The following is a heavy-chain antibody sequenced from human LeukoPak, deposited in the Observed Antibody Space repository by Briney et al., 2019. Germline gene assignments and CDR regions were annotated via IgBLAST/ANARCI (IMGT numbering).Heavy chain of an antibody. D-gene: IGHD3-10*01. V-gene: IGHV5-10-1*01. J-gene: IGHJ4*02. CDR3: ARHSRAMVRGVIIVVYYFDY. CDR1: GYSFTSYW. CDR2: IDPSDSYT. Sequence: GESLKISCKGSGYSFTSYWISGVRQMPGKGVEWMGRIDPSDSYTNYSPSFRGHVTISADKSISTAYLQWSSLKASDTAMYYCARHSRAMVRGVIIVVYYFDYWGQGTLVTVSS.